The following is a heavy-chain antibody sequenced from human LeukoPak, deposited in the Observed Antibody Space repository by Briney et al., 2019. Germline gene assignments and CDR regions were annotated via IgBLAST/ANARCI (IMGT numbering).Heavy chain of an antibody. CDR1: GYTFTSYD. J-gene: IGHJ5*02. D-gene: IGHD3-22*01. V-gene: IGHV1-8*01. CDR2: MNPNSGNT. CDR3: AREGIYDSSGYLVS. Sequence: ASVTVSCKASGYTFTSYDINWVRQATGQGLEWMGWMNPNSGNTGYAQRFQGRVTMTRNTSISTAYMELSSLRSEDTAVYYCAREGIYDSSGYLVSWGQGTLVTVSS.